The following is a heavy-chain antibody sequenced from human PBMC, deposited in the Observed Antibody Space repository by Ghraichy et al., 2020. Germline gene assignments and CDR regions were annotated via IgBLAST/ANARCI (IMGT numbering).Heavy chain of an antibody. CDR2: IHYGGST. Sequence: SETLSLTCIVSGGSISSSSYYWGWIRQPPGKGLEWIGNIHYGGSTYHNPSLKSRITISVDTSKNQFSLNLNSVTAADTAVYYCARDAGEVAWFDPWGQGTLVTVSS. CDR3: ARDAGEVAWFDP. D-gene: IGHD3-16*01. CDR1: GGSISSSSYY. J-gene: IGHJ5*02. V-gene: IGHV4-39*07.